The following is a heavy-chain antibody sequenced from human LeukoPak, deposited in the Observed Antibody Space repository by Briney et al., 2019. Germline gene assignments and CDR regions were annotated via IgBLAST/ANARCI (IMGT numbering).Heavy chain of an antibody. CDR3: AGGRRGYGDYSDY. CDR2: IYPNGGGT. Sequence: ASVKVSCKASGYTFTGYYLHWVRQAPGQGLEWTGWIYPNGGGTNYAQSFQGRVTMTMDTSISTAYMELSSLRSDDTALYYCAGGRRGYGDYSDYWGQGTLVTVSS. V-gene: IGHV1-2*02. CDR1: GYTFTGYY. J-gene: IGHJ4*02. D-gene: IGHD4-17*01.